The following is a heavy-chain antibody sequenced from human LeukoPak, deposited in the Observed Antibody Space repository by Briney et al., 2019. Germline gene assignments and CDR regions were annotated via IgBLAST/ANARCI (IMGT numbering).Heavy chain of an antibody. CDR1: GFTFSSYA. Sequence: PGGSLRLSCAASGFTFSSYAMHWVRQAPGKGLEWVAVISYDGSNKYYADSVKGRFTISRDNSKNTLYLQMNSLRAEDTAVYYCARDQAGYYGSGTRGLDYWGQGTLVTVSS. CDR2: ISYDGSNK. V-gene: IGHV3-30-3*01. CDR3: ARDQAGYYGSGTRGLDY. J-gene: IGHJ4*02. D-gene: IGHD3-10*01.